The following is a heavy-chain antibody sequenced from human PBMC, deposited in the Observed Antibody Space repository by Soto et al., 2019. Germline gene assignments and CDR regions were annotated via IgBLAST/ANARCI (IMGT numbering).Heavy chain of an antibody. V-gene: IGHV2-5*02. CDR3: AHSPQWYYYDSSGHYNWFDP. Sequence: SGPTLVNPTQTLTLTCTFSGFSLRTSGVGVGWIRQPPGKALEWLALIYWDDDKRYSPSLKSRLTITKDTSKNQVVLTMTNMDPVDTATYYCAHSPQWYYYDSSGHYNWFDPWGQGTLVTVSS. CDR1: GFSLRTSGVG. J-gene: IGHJ5*02. CDR2: IYWDDDK. D-gene: IGHD3-22*01.